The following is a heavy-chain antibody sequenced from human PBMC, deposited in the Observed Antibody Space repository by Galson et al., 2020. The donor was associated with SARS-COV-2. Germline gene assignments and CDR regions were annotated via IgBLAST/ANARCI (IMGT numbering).Heavy chain of an antibody. CDR2: IIPIFGTA. CDR1: GGTFSSYA. V-gene: IGHV1-69*13. J-gene: IGHJ5*02. D-gene: IGHD6-6*01. Sequence: SVKVSCKASGGTFSSYAISWVRQAPGQGLEWMGGIIPIFGTANYAQKFQGRVTITADESTSTAYMELSSLRSEDTAVYYCARDRPGVAACQDYWFDPWGQGTLVTVSS. CDR3: ARDRPGVAACQDYWFDP.